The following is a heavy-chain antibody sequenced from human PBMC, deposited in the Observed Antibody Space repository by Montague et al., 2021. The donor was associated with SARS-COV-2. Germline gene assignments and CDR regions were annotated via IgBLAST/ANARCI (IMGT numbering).Heavy chain of an antibody. CDR3: AKDRQLVGDDAFDI. CDR2: ISISDGNT. Sequence: SLSLSWSASGFTFSSYAMSWVRQAPGKGLEWVSTISISDGNTYYAYSVNVRFTVSRDKSKNTLYLQMNSLRAEDTAVYYCAKDRQLVGDDAFDIWGKGTMVTVSS. J-gene: IGHJ3*02. D-gene: IGHD6-13*01. V-gene: IGHV3-23*01. CDR1: GFTFSSYA.